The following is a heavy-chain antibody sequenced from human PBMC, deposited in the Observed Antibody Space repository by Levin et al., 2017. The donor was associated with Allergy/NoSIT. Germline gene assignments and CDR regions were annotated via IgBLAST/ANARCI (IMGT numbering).Heavy chain of an antibody. J-gene: IGHJ3*02. Sequence: PGESLKISCAASGFTFDSYALSWVRQAPGKGLEWVSEISGSGHSTYYADSVKGRFTISRDNSKNTLYLQMNSLRGEDTAVYYCANQGGFSSSGRAFDIWGQGTMVTVSS. CDR2: ISGSGHST. CDR3: ANQGGFSSSGRAFDI. CDR1: GFTFDSYA. D-gene: IGHD6-13*01. V-gene: IGHV3-23*01.